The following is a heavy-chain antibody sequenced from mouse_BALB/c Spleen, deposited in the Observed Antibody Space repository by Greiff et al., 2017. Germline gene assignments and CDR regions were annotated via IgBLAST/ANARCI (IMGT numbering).Heavy chain of an antibody. CDR3: ARSYGSSVYYFDN. CDR1: GYSITSDYA. V-gene: IGHV3-2*02. CDR2: ISYSGST. J-gene: IGHJ2*01. D-gene: IGHD1-1*01. Sequence: VQLQQSGPGLVKPSQPLSLTCTVTGYSITSDYAWNWIRQFPGNKLGWKGYISYSGSTSYNPSLKSRISITRVTSKNQFFLQLNSVTTEDTATYYSARSYGSSVYYFDNWGQGATLTGST.